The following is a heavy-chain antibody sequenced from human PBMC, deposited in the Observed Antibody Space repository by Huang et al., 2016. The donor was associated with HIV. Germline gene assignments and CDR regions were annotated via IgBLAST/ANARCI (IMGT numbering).Heavy chain of an antibody. D-gene: IGHD3-9*01. CDR2: INTKTGKP. Sequence: QVQLVQSGSELRKPGASVKVSCKASGYTFTTYSLIWVLQAPGQGLEWMGLINTKTGKPTYAQGFTGRFVFSLDTTVNTAYLQISSLKTDDTAKYFCARYRLTGTFLDSWGQGTQVTVSS. CDR3: ARYRLTGTFLDS. V-gene: IGHV7-4-1*02. CDR1: GYTFTTYS. J-gene: IGHJ4*02.